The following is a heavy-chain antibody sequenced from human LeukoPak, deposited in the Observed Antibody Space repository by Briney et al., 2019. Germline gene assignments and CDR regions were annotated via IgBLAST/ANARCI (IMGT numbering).Heavy chain of an antibody. D-gene: IGHD3-22*01. CDR3: AREYYYDSSGRTNWFDP. Sequence: SETLSLTCAVYGGSFSGYYWSWIRQPPGKGLEWIGEINHSGSTNYNPSLKSRVTISVDTSKNQFSLKLSSVTAADTAVYYCAREYYYDSSGRTNWFDPWGQGTLVTVSS. CDR1: GGSFSGYY. CDR2: INHSGST. V-gene: IGHV4-34*01. J-gene: IGHJ5*02.